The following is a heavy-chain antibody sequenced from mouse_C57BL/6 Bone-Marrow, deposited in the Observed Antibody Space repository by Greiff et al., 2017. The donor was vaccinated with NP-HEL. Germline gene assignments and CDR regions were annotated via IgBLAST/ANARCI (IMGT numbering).Heavy chain of an antibody. CDR2: ISNLAYSI. Sequence: EVKLEESGGGLVQPGGSLKLSCAASGFTFSDYGMAWVRQAPRKGPEWVAFISNLAYSIYYADTVTGRFTISRENAKNTLYLEMSSLRSEDTAMYYCARRGAYYSNYDAMDYWGQGTSVTVSS. CDR1: GFTFSDYG. CDR3: ARRGAYYSNYDAMDY. J-gene: IGHJ4*01. V-gene: IGHV5-15*04. D-gene: IGHD2-5*01.